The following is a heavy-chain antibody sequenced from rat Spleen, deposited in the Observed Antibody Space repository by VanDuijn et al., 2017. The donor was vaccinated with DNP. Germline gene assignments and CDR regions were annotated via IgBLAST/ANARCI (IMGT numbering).Heavy chain of an antibody. CDR3: ARHVLPLRVWDY. D-gene: IGHD1-4*01. V-gene: IGHV5-22*01. J-gene: IGHJ2*01. CDR2: IRFDGATT. Sequence: EVQLVESGGGLVQPGRSLKLSCAASGFTFSDYYMAWVRQAPTKGLEWVAYIRFDGATTYYGDSVKGRFTISRDNAKSILYLQMNSLRSEDMATYYCARHVLPLRVWDYWGQGVMVTVSS. CDR1: GFTFSDYY.